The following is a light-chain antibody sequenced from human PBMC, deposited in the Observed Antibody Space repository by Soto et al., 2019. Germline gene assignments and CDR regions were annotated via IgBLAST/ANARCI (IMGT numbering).Light chain of an antibody. CDR1: QGIGNE. J-gene: IGKJ2*01. CDR2: AAS. V-gene: IGKV1-6*01. Sequence: AIQMTQSPSSLSASVGDRVTITCRASQGIGNELGWYQQKPGRAPKILIYAASTLPSEVPSRFSGSGSGTDFTLTITSLQPEDFATYYCLQDYNYPYTFGQGTELEIK. CDR3: LQDYNYPYT.